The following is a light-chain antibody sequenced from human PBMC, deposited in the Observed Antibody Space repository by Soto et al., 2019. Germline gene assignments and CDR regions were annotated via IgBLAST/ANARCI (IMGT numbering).Light chain of an antibody. V-gene: IGLV1-51*01. Sequence: QSVLPHPPSSSAAPGQKVTISCSGSSSNIGGNSVSWYQQLPGTAPKLLIYDDNKRPSGIPDRFSGSKSGTSATLGITGFQTGDEADYYCGSWDSSLSAYVFGTGTKVTVL. CDR3: GSWDSSLSAYV. CDR1: SSNIGGNS. CDR2: DDN. J-gene: IGLJ1*01.